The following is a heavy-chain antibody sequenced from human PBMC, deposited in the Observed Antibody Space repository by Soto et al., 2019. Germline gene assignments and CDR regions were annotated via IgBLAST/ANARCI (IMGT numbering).Heavy chain of an antibody. V-gene: IGHV1-8*01. CDR3: ARGRASESYYLLDY. D-gene: IGHD3-10*01. CDR2: INPNSANI. Sequence: GASVKVSFKASGNTFTSYDINWVRQATGHGLEWMGWINPNSANIGYAQKFQGRVTMTRDTAIRTAYMEVSRLRSDDTAVYYCARGRASESYYLLDYWGQGSLVTVSS. CDR1: GNTFTSYD. J-gene: IGHJ4*02.